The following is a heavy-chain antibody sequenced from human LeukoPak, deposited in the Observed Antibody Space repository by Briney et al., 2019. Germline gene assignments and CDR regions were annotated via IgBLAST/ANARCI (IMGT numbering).Heavy chain of an antibody. J-gene: IGHJ3*02. D-gene: IGHD2-15*01. CDR1: GGSLSSSTYH. Sequence: PSETLSLTCTVSGGSLSSSTYHWGWIRQPPGKGLEWIGTMHYSGSTYSNPSLKSRVSISRDTSKNQISLKLRSVTAADTAVYYCAREQFVVVLSTGTKFGDGLDIWGQGTMVTVSS. CDR2: MHYSGST. CDR3: AREQFVVVLSTGTKFGDGLDI. V-gene: IGHV4-39*01.